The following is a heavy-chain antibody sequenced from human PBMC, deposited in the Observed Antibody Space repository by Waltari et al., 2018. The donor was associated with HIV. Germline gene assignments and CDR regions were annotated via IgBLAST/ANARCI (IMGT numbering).Heavy chain of an antibody. CDR3: ARDRLYYYDSSGSLDY. J-gene: IGHJ4*02. CDR2: IYYSGST. CDR1: GGSISSGGYS. Sequence: QVQLQESGPGLVKPSQTLSLTCTVSGGSISSGGYSWSWIRQHPGKGLEWIGYIYYSGSTYYNPSLKSRVTISVDTSKNQFSLKLSSVTAADTAVYYCARDRLYYYDSSGSLDYWGQGTLVTVSS. D-gene: IGHD3-22*01. V-gene: IGHV4-31*03.